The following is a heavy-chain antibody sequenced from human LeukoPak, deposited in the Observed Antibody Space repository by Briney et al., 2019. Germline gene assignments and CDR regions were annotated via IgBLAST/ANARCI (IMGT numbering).Heavy chain of an antibody. CDR2: MYVGGRT. CDR3: AREDHLGKYFDL. J-gene: IGHJ2*01. Sequence: SGGSLRLSCAASGITVSNNYMSWVRQAPGKGLDWVSVMYVGGRTFYADSVQGRFTISRDNSKNTLYLQMNSLRVEDTAVYYCAREDHLGKYFDLWGRGTQVTVSS. D-gene: IGHD3-16*01. CDR1: GITVSNNY. V-gene: IGHV3-53*01.